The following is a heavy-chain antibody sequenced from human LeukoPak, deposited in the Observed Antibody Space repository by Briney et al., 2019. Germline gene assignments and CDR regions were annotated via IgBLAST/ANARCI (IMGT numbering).Heavy chain of an antibody. D-gene: IGHD6-13*01. Sequence: GGSLRLSCAASGFTFSTYAMHWVRQAPGRGLEYVSAISTDGGGTYYANSVMGRFTISRDNSKNTLYLQMGSLRAEDMAVYYCARYSSGSCYDYWGQGTLVTVSS. J-gene: IGHJ4*02. CDR2: ISTDGGGT. V-gene: IGHV3-64*01. CDR1: GFTFSTYA. CDR3: ARYSSGSCYDY.